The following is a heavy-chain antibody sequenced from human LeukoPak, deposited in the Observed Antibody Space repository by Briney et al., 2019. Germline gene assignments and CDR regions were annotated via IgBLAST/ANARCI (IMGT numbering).Heavy chain of an antibody. CDR3: ARLKMDIVVVPAAKWKAVNWFDP. CDR2: INHSGST. D-gene: IGHD2-2*03. V-gene: IGHV4-34*01. Sequence: SETLSLTCAVYGGSFSGYYWSWIRQPPGKGLEWIGEINHSGSTNYNPSLKSRVTISVDTSKNQFSLKLSSVTAADTAVYYCARLKMDIVVVPAAKWKAVNWFDPWGQGTLVTVSS. CDR1: GGSFSGYY. J-gene: IGHJ5*02.